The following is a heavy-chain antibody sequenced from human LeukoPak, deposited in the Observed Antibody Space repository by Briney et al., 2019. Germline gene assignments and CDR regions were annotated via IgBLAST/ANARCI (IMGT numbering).Heavy chain of an antibody. J-gene: IGHJ4*02. V-gene: IGHV1-69*05. CDR2: IIPIFGTA. CDR3: ARVTSLTNEYSYGEI. Sequence: SVKVSCKASGGTFSSYAISWVRQAPGQGLEWMGRIIPIFGTANYAQKFQGGVTITTDESTSTAYMELSSLRSEDTAVYYCARVTSLTNEYSYGEIWGQGTLVTVSS. CDR1: GGTFSSYA. D-gene: IGHD5-18*01.